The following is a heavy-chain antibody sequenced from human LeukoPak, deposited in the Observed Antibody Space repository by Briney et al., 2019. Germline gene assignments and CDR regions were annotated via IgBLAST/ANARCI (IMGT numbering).Heavy chain of an antibody. CDR2: MYGSGIA. J-gene: IGHJ3*02. D-gene: IGHD6-6*01. CDR3: ARVKDAAREYAFDI. CDR1: DGSMSNNY. V-gene: IGHV4-4*07. Sequence: SETLSLTCTVSDGSMSNNYWTWIRRPAGKGLEWIGRMYGSGIADYNPSLKSRVTMSADTSKNLFSLKLSSVTAADTAVYYCARVKDAAREYAFDIWGQGAMVTVSS.